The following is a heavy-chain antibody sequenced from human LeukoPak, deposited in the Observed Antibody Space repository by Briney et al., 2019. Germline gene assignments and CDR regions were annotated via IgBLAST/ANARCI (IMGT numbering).Heavy chain of an antibody. CDR3: ARGYYGSGSYGRFDY. D-gene: IGHD3-10*01. V-gene: IGHV4-59*01. CDR2: IYYSGST. Sequence: PSETLSLTCTVPGGSISSYYWSWIRQPPGKGLGWIGYIYYSGSTNYNPSLKSRVTISVDTSKNQFPLKLSSVTAADTAVYYCARGYYGSGSYGRFDYWGQGTLVAVSS. J-gene: IGHJ4*02. CDR1: GGSISSYY.